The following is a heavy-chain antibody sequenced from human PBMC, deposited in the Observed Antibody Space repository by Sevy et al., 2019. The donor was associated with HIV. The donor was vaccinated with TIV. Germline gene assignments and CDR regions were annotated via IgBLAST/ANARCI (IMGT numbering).Heavy chain of an antibody. J-gene: IGHJ3*02. D-gene: IGHD3-22*01. V-gene: IGHV3-53*01. CDR2: IYAGGST. CDR1: GFTVSSNY. Sequence: GGSLRLSCAASGFTVSSNYMSWVRQAPGKGLEWVSVIYAGGSTYYADSVKGRFTISRDNSKNTLYLQMNSLRAEDTAVYYCATHASDYDITGYLERDAFDIWGQGTMVTVSS. CDR3: ATHASDYDITGYLERDAFDI.